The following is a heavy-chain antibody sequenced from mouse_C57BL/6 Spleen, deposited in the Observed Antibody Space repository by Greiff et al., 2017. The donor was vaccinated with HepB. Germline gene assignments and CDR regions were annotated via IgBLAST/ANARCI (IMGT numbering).Heavy chain of an antibody. D-gene: IGHD3-2*02. V-gene: IGHV5-17*01. J-gene: IGHJ2*01. CDR2: ISSGSSTI. CDR3: AGDSSALLGY. Sequence: EVMLVESGGGLVKPGASLKLSCAASGFTFSDYGMHWVRQAPEKGLEWVAYISSGSSTIYYADTVKGRFTISRDNAKNTLFLQMTSLRSEDTAMYYCAGDSSALLGYWGQGTTLTVSS. CDR1: GFTFSDYG.